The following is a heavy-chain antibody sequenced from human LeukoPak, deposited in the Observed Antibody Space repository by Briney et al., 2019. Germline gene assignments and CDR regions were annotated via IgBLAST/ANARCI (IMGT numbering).Heavy chain of an antibody. CDR2: IYCSGST. CDR1: GGSISSYY. CDR3: ARDGKRSSSWYDY. V-gene: IGHV4-59*01. J-gene: IGHJ4*02. D-gene: IGHD6-13*01. Sequence: PSETLSLTCTVSGGSISSYYWSWIRQPPGKGLEWIGYIYCSGSTNYNPSLTSRVTISVDTSKNQFSLKLSSVTAADTAVYYCARDGKRSSSWYDYWGQGTLVTVSS.